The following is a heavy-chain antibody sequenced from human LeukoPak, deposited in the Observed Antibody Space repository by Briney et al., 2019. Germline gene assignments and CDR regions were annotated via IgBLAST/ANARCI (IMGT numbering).Heavy chain of an antibody. D-gene: IGHD3/OR15-3a*01. CDR2: HHHSGSP. V-gene: IGHV4-39*07. CDR3: ARDPSYYKFFWFDP. CDR1: GGSISSSSYY. J-gene: IGHJ5*02. Sequence: PSETLSLTCTVSGGSISSSSYYWGWIRQPPGKGLEWIGSHHHSGSPYYNPSLKSRVTISVDTSKNQFSLKLSSVTAADTAVYYCARDPSYYKFFWFDPWGQGILVTVSS.